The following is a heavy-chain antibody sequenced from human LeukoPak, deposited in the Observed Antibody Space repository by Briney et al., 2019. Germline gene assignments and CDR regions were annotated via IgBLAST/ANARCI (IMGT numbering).Heavy chain of an antibody. CDR1: GFTFSSYW. J-gene: IGHJ4*02. CDR3: ARDPTRGGSYEYYFDY. D-gene: IGHD1-26*01. Sequence: PGGSLRLSCAASGFTFSSYWMSWVRQAPGKGLEWVANIKQDGSEKYYVDSVKGRFTISRDNAKNSLYLQMNSLRAEDTAVYYCARDPTRGGSYEYYFDYWGQGTLVTVSS. CDR2: IKQDGSEK. V-gene: IGHV3-7*01.